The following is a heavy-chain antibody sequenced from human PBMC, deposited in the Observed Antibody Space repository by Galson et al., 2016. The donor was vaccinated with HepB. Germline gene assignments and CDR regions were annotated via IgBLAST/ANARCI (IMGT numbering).Heavy chain of an antibody. CDR2: IDPRDSDT. Sequence: QSGAEVKKPGESLKISCQGVGYDFHSYWLGWVRQMPRKGLEWTGIIDPRDSDTKYNPSFQGQVTMSADKSINTAYLQWSSLKASATAFYYCATQAPGAYCLGATCYNLEYFDHWGQGTLVTVS. CDR3: ATQAPGAYCLGATCYNLEYFDH. CDR1: GYDFHSYW. V-gene: IGHV5-51*01. J-gene: IGHJ1*01. D-gene: IGHD2-21*01.